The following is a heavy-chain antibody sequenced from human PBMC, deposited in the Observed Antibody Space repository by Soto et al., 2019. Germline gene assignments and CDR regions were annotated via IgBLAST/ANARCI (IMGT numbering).Heavy chain of an antibody. V-gene: IGHV1-2*02. CDR1: GYTFTGYY. Sequence: ASVKVSCKASGYTFTGYYMHWVRQAPGQGLEWMGWINPNSGGTNYAQKFQGRVTMTRDTSISTAYMELSRLRSEDTAVYYCARDISRRDGSSWSYYYYYGMDVWGQGTTVTVS. CDR2: INPNSGGT. J-gene: IGHJ6*02. CDR3: ARDISRRDGSSWSYYYYYGMDV. D-gene: IGHD6-13*01.